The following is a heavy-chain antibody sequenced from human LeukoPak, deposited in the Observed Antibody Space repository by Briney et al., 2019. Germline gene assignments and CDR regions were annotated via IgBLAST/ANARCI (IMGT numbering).Heavy chain of an antibody. CDR3: ARGSHAFDI. V-gene: IGHV3-30-3*01. CDR2: ISYDGSNK. CDR1: GFTLSSYA. J-gene: IGHJ3*02. Sequence: PGGSLRLSCAASGFTLSSYAMHWVRQAPGKGLEWVAVISYDGSNKYYADSVKGRFTISRDNSKNTLYLQMNSLRAEDTAVYYCARGSHAFDIWGQGTMVTVSS.